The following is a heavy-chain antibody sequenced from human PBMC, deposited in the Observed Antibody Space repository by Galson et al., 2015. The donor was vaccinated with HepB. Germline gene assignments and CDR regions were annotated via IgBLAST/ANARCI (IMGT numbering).Heavy chain of an antibody. D-gene: IGHD3-3*01. CDR1: GYTFTSYG. J-gene: IGHJ5*02. Sequence: QSGAEVKKPGASVKVSCKASGYTFTSYGISWVRQAPGQGLEWMGWISAYNGNTNYAQKLQGRVTMTTDTSTSTAYMELRSLRSDDTAVYYCARAWALTIFGVVINSGWFDPWGQGTLVTVSS. V-gene: IGHV1-18*04. CDR3: ARAWALTIFGVVINSGWFDP. CDR2: ISAYNGNT.